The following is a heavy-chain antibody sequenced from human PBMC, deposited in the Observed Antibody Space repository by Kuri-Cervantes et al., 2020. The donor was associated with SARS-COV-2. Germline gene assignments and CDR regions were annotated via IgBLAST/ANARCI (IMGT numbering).Heavy chain of an antibody. Sequence: SLLVSCVASGFTFSSNSMNWVRQAPGKGLEWVSYISGSGFSIYYADSLKGRFTISRDNAKNSLYLQMNSLTAEDTAVYYCARGGRYYFDYWGQGSLVTVSS. V-gene: IGHV3-48*01. CDR2: ISGSGFSI. J-gene: IGHJ4*02. D-gene: IGHD1-26*01. CDR3: ARGGRYYFDY. CDR1: GFTFSSNS.